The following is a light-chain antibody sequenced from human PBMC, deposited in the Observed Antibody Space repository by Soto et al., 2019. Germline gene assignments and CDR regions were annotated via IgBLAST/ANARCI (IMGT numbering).Light chain of an antibody. V-gene: IGKV3-15*01. CDR1: QSVRSN. Sequence: EIGMTQSPATPSVSPGERATLSCRASQSVRSNLAWYHQRPGQAPRLLIYAASARATGIPARFSGSGSGTEFTLTISGLQSEDFGLYYCQQYNNWQTFGQGTKVDIK. CDR2: AAS. CDR3: QQYNNWQT. J-gene: IGKJ1*01.